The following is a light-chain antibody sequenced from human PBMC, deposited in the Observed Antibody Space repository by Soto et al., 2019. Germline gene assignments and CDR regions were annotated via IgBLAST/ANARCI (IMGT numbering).Light chain of an antibody. V-gene: IGKV3-20*01. CDR1: QSVSNNY. CDR3: QQSSTAPFT. CDR2: GAS. Sequence: EIVLTQSPGSLSLSPGERATLSCRASQSVSNNYLAWYLQKPGQAPKLLIYGASSRATGIPDRFSGSGSGTDFTLTISRLEPEDFATYYCQQSSTAPFTFGPGTKVDIK. J-gene: IGKJ3*01.